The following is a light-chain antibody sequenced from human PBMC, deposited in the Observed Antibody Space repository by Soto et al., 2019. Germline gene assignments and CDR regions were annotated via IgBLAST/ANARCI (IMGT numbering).Light chain of an antibody. CDR1: SSDVGGYNF. CDR3: SSYTLRNTLVL. CDR2: EVS. J-gene: IGLJ3*02. V-gene: IGLV2-14*01. Sequence: QSVLTQPASVSGSPGQSITISCTGTSSDVGGYNFVSWYQQHPGKARRLIIYEVSSRPSGVSYRFSGSKSGNTASLTISGLQAEDEADYYCSSYTLRNTLVLFGGGTKLTVL.